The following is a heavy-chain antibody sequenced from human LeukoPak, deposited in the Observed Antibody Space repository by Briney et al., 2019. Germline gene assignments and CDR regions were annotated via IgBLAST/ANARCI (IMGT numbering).Heavy chain of an antibody. CDR3: VRDPSYGSQEAFDI. CDR2: IYYSGST. CDR1: GGSISSDDYY. V-gene: IGHV4-30-4*08. Sequence: SETLSLTCTVPGGSISSDDYYWTWIRQPPGKGLEWIGYIYYSGSTYYNPSLTSRLTISVDTSNNQFSLKLNSVTAADTAMYYCVRDPSYGSQEAFDIWGQGTMVTVSS. J-gene: IGHJ3*02. D-gene: IGHD3-16*01.